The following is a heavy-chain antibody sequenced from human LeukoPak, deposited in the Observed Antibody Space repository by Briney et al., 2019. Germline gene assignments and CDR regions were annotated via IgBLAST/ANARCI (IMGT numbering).Heavy chain of an antibody. Sequence: GASVKVSCKASGGTFSSYAISGVRQAPGQGLEWMGRIIPILGIANYAQTFQGRVTITADKSTSTAYMELSSLRSEDTAVYYCARAIYWGQYYFDYWGQGTLVTVSS. CDR2: IIPILGIA. J-gene: IGHJ4*02. CDR1: GGTFSSYA. CDR3: ARAIYWGQYYFDY. D-gene: IGHD5-12*01. V-gene: IGHV1-69*04.